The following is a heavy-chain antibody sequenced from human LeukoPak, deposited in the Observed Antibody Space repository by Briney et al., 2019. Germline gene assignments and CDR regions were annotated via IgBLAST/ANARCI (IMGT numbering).Heavy chain of an antibody. Sequence: PGGSLRLSCAASGFTVSSNYMSWVRQAPGKGLEWVSAISGSGGSTYYADSVKGRFTISRDNSKNTLYLQMNSLRAEDTAVYYCAKVANSSGWPFDYWGQGTLVTVSS. V-gene: IGHV3-23*01. J-gene: IGHJ4*02. CDR3: AKVANSSGWPFDY. D-gene: IGHD6-19*01. CDR1: GFTVSSNY. CDR2: ISGSGGST.